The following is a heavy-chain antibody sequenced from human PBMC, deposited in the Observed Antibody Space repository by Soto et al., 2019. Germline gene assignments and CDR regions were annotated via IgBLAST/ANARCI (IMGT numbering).Heavy chain of an antibody. J-gene: IGHJ4*02. CDR1: GFTFSSYA. D-gene: IGHD3-9*01. CDR2: ISGSGGST. Sequence: GESLKISCAASGFTFSSYAMSWVRQAPGKGLEWVSAISGSGGSTYYADSVKGRFTISRDNSKNTLYLQMNSLRAEDTAVYYCAKYDYDILTGYLNNDYWGQGTLVTVSS. V-gene: IGHV3-23*01. CDR3: AKYDYDILTGYLNNDY.